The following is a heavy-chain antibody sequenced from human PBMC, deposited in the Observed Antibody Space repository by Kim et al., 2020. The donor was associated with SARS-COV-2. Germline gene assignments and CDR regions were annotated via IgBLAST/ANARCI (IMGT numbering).Heavy chain of an antibody. CDR3: ARDRGYNYDTDCLDY. V-gene: IGHV3-30*04. CDR1: GFTFSSYS. D-gene: IGHD5-18*01. CDR2: ISIDGSNQ. J-gene: IGHJ4*02. Sequence: GGSLRLSFAASGFTFSSYSIHWVRQAPGKGLEWVAVISIDGSNQYYAASVKGRFTVSRDSSKKTVFLQMNSLRGEDTAVYYCARDRGYNYDTDCLDYWGQGTLVTVSS.